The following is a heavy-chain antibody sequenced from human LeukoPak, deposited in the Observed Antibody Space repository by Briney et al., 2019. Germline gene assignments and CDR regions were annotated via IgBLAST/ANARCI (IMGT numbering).Heavy chain of an antibody. Sequence: GASVKVSCKASGYTFTGYYMHWVRQAPGQGLEWMGWINPNSGNTGYAQKFQGRVTMTRNTSISTAYMELSSLRSEDTAVYYCARGNTRRRYSSGWYYYYYMDVWGKGTTVTISS. V-gene: IGHV1-8*02. CDR2: INPNSGNT. D-gene: IGHD6-19*01. J-gene: IGHJ6*03. CDR1: GYTFTGYY. CDR3: ARGNTRRRYSSGWYYYYYMDV.